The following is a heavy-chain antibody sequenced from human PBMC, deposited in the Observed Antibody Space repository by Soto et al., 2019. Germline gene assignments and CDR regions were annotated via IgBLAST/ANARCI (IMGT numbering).Heavy chain of an antibody. CDR2: ISGSGGST. J-gene: IGHJ4*02. V-gene: IGHV3-23*01. CDR3: AKATYPMYAKAIQNLLGNY. Sequence: EVQLLESGGGLVQPGGSLRLSCAASGFTFSSYAMSWVRQAPGKGLEWVSAISGSGGSTYYADSVKGRFTISRDNSKNTLYLQMNSLRAEDTAVYYCAKATYPMYAKAIQNLLGNYWGQGTLVTVSS. D-gene: IGHD2-8*01. CDR1: GFTFSSYA.